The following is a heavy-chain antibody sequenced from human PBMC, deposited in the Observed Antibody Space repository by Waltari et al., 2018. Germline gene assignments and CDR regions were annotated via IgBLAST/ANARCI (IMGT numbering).Heavy chain of an antibody. Sequence: QVQLQESGPGLVKPSETLSLTCAVSGYSISSGYYWGWIRQPPGKGLEWIGSIYHSGGTYYNPSLKSRVTISVDTSKNQFSLKLSSVTAADTAVYYCARPVGATKVEWDAFDIWGQGTMVTVSS. CDR3: ARPVGATKVEWDAFDI. D-gene: IGHD1-26*01. CDR1: GYSISSGYY. J-gene: IGHJ3*02. V-gene: IGHV4-38-2*01. CDR2: IYHSGGT.